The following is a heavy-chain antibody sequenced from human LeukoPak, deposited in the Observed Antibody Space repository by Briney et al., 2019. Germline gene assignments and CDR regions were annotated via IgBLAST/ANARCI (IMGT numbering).Heavy chain of an antibody. CDR1: GGSFSGYY. CDR3: ARPQVELGSFDY. CDR2: INHSGST. D-gene: IGHD3-16*01. V-gene: IGHV4-34*01. Sequence: PSETLSLTCAVYGGSFSGYYWSWIRQPPGKGLEWIGEINHSGSTNYNPSLKSRVTISVDTSKNQFSLKLSSVTAADTAVYYCARPQVELGSFDYWGQGTLVTVSS. J-gene: IGHJ4*02.